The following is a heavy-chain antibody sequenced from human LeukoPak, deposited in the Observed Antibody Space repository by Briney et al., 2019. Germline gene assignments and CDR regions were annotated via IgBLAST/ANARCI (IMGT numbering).Heavy chain of an antibody. CDR1: GFTFSNAW. V-gene: IGHV3-15*01. D-gene: IGHD3-10*01. Sequence: GGSLRLSCAASGFTFSNAWMSWVRQAPGKGLGWVGRIKSKTDGGTTDYAAPVKGRFTISRDDSKNTLYLQMNSLKTEDTAVYYCTTGDPMVRGVLDYWGQGTLVTVSS. CDR3: TTGDPMVRGVLDY. CDR2: IKSKTDGGTT. J-gene: IGHJ4*02.